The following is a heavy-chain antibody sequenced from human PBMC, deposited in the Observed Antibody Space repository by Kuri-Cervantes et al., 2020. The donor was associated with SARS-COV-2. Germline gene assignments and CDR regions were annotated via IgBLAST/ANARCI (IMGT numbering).Heavy chain of an antibody. CDR2: IRSKANSYAT. CDR3: TRGTSQTYYYYYYMDV. Sequence: GESLKISWAASGFTFSGSAMHWVRQASGKGLEWVGRIRSKANSYATAYAASVKGRFTISRDDPKNTAYLQMNSLKTEGTAVYYCTRGTSQTYYYYYYMDVWGKGTTVTVSS. J-gene: IGHJ6*03. CDR1: GFTFSGSA. D-gene: IGHD2-2*01. V-gene: IGHV3-73*01.